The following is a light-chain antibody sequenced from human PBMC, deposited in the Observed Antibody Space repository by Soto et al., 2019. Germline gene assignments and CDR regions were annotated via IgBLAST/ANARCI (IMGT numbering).Light chain of an antibody. Sequence: DIQMTQSPSTLSASVGDRITITCRASQSISNLLAWYQQKPGKAPKLLIYKASTLESGVPSRFSGSGSGTEFTLTISGLQPDDFATYYCQQDNSYSTFGQGTKLEMK. J-gene: IGKJ2*01. CDR1: QSISNL. V-gene: IGKV1-5*03. CDR2: KAS. CDR3: QQDNSYST.